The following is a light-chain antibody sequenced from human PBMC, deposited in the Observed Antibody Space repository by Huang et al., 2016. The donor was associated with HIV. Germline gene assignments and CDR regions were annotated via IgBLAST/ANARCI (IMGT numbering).Light chain of an antibody. V-gene: IGKV2-29*02. CDR2: EVS. J-gene: IGKJ4*01. CDR3: MQGIHLSSP. CDR1: QRLLHSDGKTY. Sequence: NQTPLSLSVTPGQPASISCKSSQRLLHSDGKTYLYWYVQKAGHSPQLLMSEVSNRFSVVPDRFSGSGSGTSFTLKISRVEADDVGIYYCMQGIHLSSPFGGGTKIEI.